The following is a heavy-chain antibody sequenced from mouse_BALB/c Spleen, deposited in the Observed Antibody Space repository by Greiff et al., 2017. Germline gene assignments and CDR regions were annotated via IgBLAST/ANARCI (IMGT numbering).Heavy chain of an antibody. D-gene: IGHD1-1*01. CDR1: GFTFSSYY. CDR3: ARHKPLGEYGSSYDWYFDV. Sequence: EVMLVESGGGLVKLGGSLKLSCAASGFTFSSYYMSWVRQTPEKRLELVAAINSNGGSTYYPDTVKGRFTISRDNAKNTLYLQMSSLKSEDTALYYCARHKPLGEYGSSYDWYFDVWGAGTTVTVSS. J-gene: IGHJ1*01. V-gene: IGHV5-6-2*01. CDR2: INSNGGST.